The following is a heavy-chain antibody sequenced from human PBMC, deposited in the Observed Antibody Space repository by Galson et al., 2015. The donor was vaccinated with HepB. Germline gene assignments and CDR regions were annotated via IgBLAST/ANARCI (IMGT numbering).Heavy chain of an antibody. D-gene: IGHD3-22*01. CDR1: GFTFDDYT. Sequence: SLRLSCAASGFTFDDYTMHWVRQAPGKGLEWVSLISWDGGSTYYADSVKGRFTISRDNSKNSLYLQMNSLRTEDTALYYCAKEPYSSGYSNYFDYWGQGTLVTVSS. V-gene: IGHV3-43*01. J-gene: IGHJ4*02. CDR2: ISWDGGST. CDR3: AKEPYSSGYSNYFDY.